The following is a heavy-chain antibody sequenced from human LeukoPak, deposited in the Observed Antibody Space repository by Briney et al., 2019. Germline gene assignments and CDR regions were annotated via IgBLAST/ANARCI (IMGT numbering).Heavy chain of an antibody. V-gene: IGHV3-11*01. CDR3: AGSSTSCYYYMDV. Sequence: GGSLRLSCAASGFTFSDYYMSWIRQAPGKGLEWVSYISSSGSTIYYADSVKGRFTISRDNAKNSLYLQMNSLRAEDTAVYYCAGSSTSCYYYMDVWGKGTTVTISS. J-gene: IGHJ6*03. D-gene: IGHD2-2*01. CDR2: ISSSGSTI. CDR1: GFTFSDYY.